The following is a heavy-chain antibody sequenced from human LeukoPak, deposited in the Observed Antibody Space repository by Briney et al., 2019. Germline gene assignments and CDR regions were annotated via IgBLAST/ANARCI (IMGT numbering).Heavy chain of an antibody. D-gene: IGHD5-18*01. Sequence: GRSLRLSCAASGFTFSSYGMHWVRQAPGKGLEWVAVIWYDGSNKYYADSVKGRFTISRDNSKNTLYLQMNSLRAEDTAVYYCAREEGVRGYSYGYYYYGTDVWGKGTTVTVSS. V-gene: IGHV3-33*01. CDR1: GFTFSSYG. J-gene: IGHJ6*04. CDR3: AREEGVRGYSYGYYYYGTDV. CDR2: IWYDGSNK.